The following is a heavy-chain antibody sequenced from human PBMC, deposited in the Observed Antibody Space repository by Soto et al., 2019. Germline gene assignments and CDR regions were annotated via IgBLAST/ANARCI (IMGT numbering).Heavy chain of an antibody. D-gene: IGHD3-9*01. CDR1: GFRFNSYA. Sequence: EVQLLESGGGFLQPGGSQRLSCVASGFRFNSYAMSWVRQTPDKGLEWVAAISGRGYKTDYAQSVQGRFTISRDNSKSTVFLQMNSLRAEDSAIYYCAKGRYFESSGGCANLWGQGTLVTVSS. V-gene: IGHV3-23*01. J-gene: IGHJ5*02. CDR3: AKGRYFESSGGCANL. CDR2: ISGRGYKT.